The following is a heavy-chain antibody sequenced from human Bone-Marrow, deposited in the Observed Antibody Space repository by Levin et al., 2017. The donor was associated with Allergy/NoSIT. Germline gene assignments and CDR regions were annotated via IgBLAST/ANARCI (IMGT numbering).Heavy chain of an antibody. V-gene: IGHV1-2*06. CDR1: GYTFTGYY. J-gene: IGHJ4*02. Sequence: VASVKVSCKASGYTFTGYYMHWVRQAPGQGLEWMGRINPNSGGTNYAQKFQGRVTMTRDTSISTAYMELSRLRSDDTAVYYCASHCYGSGSCIDYWGQGTLVTVSS. CDR2: INPNSGGT. D-gene: IGHD3-10*01. CDR3: ASHCYGSGSCIDY.